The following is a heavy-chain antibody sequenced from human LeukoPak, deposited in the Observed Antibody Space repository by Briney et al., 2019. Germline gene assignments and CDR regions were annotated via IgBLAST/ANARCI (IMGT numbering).Heavy chain of an antibody. CDR2: INHSGST. Sequence: PSETLSLTCAVYGGSFSGYYWSWIRQPPGKGLEWIGEINHSGSTNYNPSLKSRVTISVDTSKNQFSLKLSSVTAADTAVYYCARHPAGRFGPQRPFNWFDPWGQGTLVTVSS. J-gene: IGHJ5*02. CDR1: GGSFSGYY. CDR3: ARHPAGRFGPQRPFNWFDP. V-gene: IGHV4-34*01. D-gene: IGHD3-10*01.